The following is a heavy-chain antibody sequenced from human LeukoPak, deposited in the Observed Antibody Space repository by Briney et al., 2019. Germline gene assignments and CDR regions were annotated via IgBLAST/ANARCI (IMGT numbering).Heavy chain of an antibody. CDR1: GFTFSTYW. CDR2: ISADGGST. J-gene: IGHJ4*02. V-gene: IGHV3-43*02. CDR3: AKESGKFDY. Sequence: PGGSLRLSCAASGFTFSTYWVHWVRQAPGKGLEWVSLISADGGSTFYADSVRGRFSISRDNSKNSLYLQMNSLRTEDTAMYYCAKESGKFDYWGQGTLVAVSS.